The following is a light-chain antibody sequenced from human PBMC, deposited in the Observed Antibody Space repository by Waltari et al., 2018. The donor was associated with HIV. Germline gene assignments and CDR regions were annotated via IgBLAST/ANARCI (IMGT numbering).Light chain of an antibody. CDR2: ATS. Sequence: EIVLTQSPDSLSLSPGDGVTLSCRASEYVGGSYLAWYQQKVGQAPRLLISATSNRAPGIPDRFSGSGSGTDFTLTITRLEPEDFAVYYCQQYGGSPRITFGQGTRLDI. V-gene: IGKV3-20*01. CDR3: QQYGGSPRIT. J-gene: IGKJ5*01. CDR1: EYVGGSY.